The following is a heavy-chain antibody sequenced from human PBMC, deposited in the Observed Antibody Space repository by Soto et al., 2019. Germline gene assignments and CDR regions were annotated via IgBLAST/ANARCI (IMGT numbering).Heavy chain of an antibody. J-gene: IGHJ5*02. Sequence: GASVKVSCKASGYTFTSYGISWVRQAPGQGLEWMGWISAYNGNTNYAQKLQGRVTMTTDTSTSTAYMELRSLRSDDTAVYYCARDRRTHYDFWSGYYNWFDPWGQGTLVTVSS. D-gene: IGHD3-3*01. CDR2: ISAYNGNT. CDR3: ARDRRTHYDFWSGYYNWFDP. V-gene: IGHV1-18*01. CDR1: GYTFTSYG.